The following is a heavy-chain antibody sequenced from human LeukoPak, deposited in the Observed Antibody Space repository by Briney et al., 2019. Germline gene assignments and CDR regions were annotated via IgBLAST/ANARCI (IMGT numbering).Heavy chain of an antibody. CDR2: ISYDGSNK. CDR3: ARGYYDSSGYYFDY. CDR1: GFTFSSYA. D-gene: IGHD3-22*01. Sequence: GGSLRLSCAASGFTFSSYAMHWVRQAPGKGLEWVAVISYDGSNKYYADSVKGRFTISRDNSENTLYLQMNSLRAEDTAVYYCARGYYDSSGYYFDYWGQGTLVTVSS. V-gene: IGHV3-30*04. J-gene: IGHJ4*02.